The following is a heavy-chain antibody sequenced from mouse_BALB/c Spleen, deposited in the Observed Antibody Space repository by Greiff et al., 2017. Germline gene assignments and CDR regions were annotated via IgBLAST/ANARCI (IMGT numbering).Heavy chain of an antibody. CDR2: INPYNGAT. CDR3: AREGRDLAWFAY. J-gene: IGHJ3*01. Sequence: EVQLQQSGPELVKPGASVKISCKASGYSFTGYYMHWVKQSHVKSLEWIGRINPYNGATSYNQNFKDKASLTVDKSSSTAYMELHSLTSEDSAVYYCAREGRDLAWFAYWGQGTLVTVSA. V-gene: IGHV1-31*01. D-gene: IGHD3-3*01. CDR1: GYSFTGYY.